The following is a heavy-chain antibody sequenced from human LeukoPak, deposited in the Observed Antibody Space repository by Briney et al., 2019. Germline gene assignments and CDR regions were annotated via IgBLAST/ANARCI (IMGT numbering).Heavy chain of an antibody. CDR3: ARGQAYYYDSSGYERWDY. D-gene: IGHD3-22*01. V-gene: IGHV1-69*05. CDR2: IIPIFGTA. J-gene: IGHJ4*02. CDR1: GGTFSSYA. Sequence: ASVKVSCKASGGTFSSYAISWVRQAPGQGLEWMGGIIPIFGTANYAQKFQGRVTITTDESTSTAYMELSSLRSEDTAVYYCARGQAYYYDSSGYERWDYWGQGTLVTVSS.